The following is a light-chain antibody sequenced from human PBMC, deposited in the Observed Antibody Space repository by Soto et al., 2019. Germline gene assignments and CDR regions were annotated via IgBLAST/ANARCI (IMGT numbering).Light chain of an antibody. V-gene: IGLV2-14*01. Sequence: QSALTQPDSVSGSPGQSITISCNGTSSDVGGYNYVSWYQQHPGKAPKLMIYDVSNRPSGVSNRFSGSKSGNTASLTISGLQAEYEADYYCRSYTSSSTLGVVFGGGTQVTVL. CDR2: DVS. CDR1: SSDVGGYNY. J-gene: IGLJ2*01. CDR3: RSYTSSSTLGVV.